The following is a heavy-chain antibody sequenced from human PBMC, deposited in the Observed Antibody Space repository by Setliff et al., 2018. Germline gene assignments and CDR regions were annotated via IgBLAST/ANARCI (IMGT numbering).Heavy chain of an antibody. J-gene: IGHJ4*02. CDR2: IIPSTGNT. Sequence: ASVKVSCKASGYTFTSYYMHWVRQAPRQGLEWMTMIIPSTGNTNYAQKFQGRVTMIADTSTNTVYMDLSSLGSEDTAVYYCVRERRGGHFDYWGQGTLITVSS. CDR1: GYTFTSYY. CDR3: VRERRGGHFDY. V-gene: IGHV1-46*01.